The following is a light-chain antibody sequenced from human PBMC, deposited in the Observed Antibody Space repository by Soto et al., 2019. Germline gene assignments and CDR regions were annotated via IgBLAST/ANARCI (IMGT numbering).Light chain of an antibody. CDR2: AAS. Sequence: DIQMTQSPSSLSASVGDRVTITCRASQNMSSYLNWYQQKPGKAPKLLIYAASSLQSGVPSRFSGSGSGTDFTLTISSLQPEDFATYYCQQSYSTLFTFGPGTKVDMK. CDR3: QQSYSTLFT. CDR1: QNMSSY. V-gene: IGKV1-39*01. J-gene: IGKJ3*01.